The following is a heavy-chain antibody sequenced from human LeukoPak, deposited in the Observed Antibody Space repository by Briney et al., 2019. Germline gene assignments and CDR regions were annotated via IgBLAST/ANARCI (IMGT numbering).Heavy chain of an antibody. CDR1: GFTFSCYG. J-gene: IGHJ4*02. CDR2: IWYDGSNK. CDR3: AKDRDDYGDYIFDY. V-gene: IGHV3-33*06. D-gene: IGHD4-17*01. Sequence: PGGSLRLSCAASGFTFSCYGMHWVHQAPGKGLEWVAVIWYDGSNKYYADSVKGRFTISRDNSKNTLYLQMNSLRAEDTAVYYCAKDRDDYGDYIFDYWGQGTLVTASS.